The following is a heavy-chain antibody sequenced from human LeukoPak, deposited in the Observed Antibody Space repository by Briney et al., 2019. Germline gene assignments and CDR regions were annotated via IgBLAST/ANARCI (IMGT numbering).Heavy chain of an antibody. V-gene: IGHV3-7*01. J-gene: IGHJ6*03. Sequence: PGGSLRLSCVASGFTFSSYWMSWVRQAPGKGLEWVANIKQDGSEKYYVDSVKGRFTISRDNAKNSLYLQMNSLRAEDTAVYYCARAPRITMVRGVIMDMDVWGKGTTVTVSS. CDR3: ARAPRITMVRGVIMDMDV. D-gene: IGHD3-10*01. CDR2: IKQDGSEK. CDR1: GFTFSSYW.